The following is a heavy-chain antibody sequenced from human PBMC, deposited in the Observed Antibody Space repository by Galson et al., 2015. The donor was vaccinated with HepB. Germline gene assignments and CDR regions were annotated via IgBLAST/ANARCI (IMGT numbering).Heavy chain of an antibody. CDR3: AKVLPLAGKVAGFDY. CDR2: ISASVGST. J-gene: IGHJ4*02. D-gene: IGHD6-19*01. Sequence: SLRLSCAASGFTFSSSAMSWVRQAPGKGLEWVSTISASVGSTYYADSVKGRFTISSDNSKNTSYLQMSSLRAEDTAVYYCAKVLPLAGKVAGFDYWGQGTLVTVSS. V-gene: IGHV3-23*01. CDR1: GFTFSSSA.